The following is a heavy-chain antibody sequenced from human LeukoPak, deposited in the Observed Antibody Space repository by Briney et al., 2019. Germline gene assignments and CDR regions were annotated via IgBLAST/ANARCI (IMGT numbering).Heavy chain of an antibody. CDR3: ARDRVGTRFTMFDY. CDR1: GYTFTSYY. V-gene: IGHV1-46*01. Sequence: ASVKVSCKASGYTFTSYYIHWVRQAPGQGLDWMGMINPSGGGTTYTQNFQGRVTMTRDMSTSTVYMELSSLRSEDTAVYYCARDRVGTRFTMFDYWGQGTLVTVSS. J-gene: IGHJ4*02. D-gene: IGHD3-3*01. CDR2: INPSGGGT.